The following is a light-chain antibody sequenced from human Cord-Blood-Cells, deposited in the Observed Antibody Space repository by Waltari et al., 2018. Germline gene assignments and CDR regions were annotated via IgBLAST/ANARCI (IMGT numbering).Light chain of an antibody. CDR2: KDS. CDR1: ALPKQY. J-gene: IGLJ3*02. Sequence: SYELTQPPSVSVSPGQTARITCSGDALPKQYAYWYQQKPGQAPALVIYKDSERPSGIPARFSGSSSGTTVTLTISGVQAEDEADYYCQSADSSGTYRVFGGGTKLTVL. CDR3: QSADSSGTYRV. V-gene: IGLV3-25*03.